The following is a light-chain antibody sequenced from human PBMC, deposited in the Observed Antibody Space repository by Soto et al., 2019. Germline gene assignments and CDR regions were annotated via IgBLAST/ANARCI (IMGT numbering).Light chain of an antibody. CDR1: QSISSSY. J-gene: IGKJ2*01. V-gene: IGKV3-20*01. CDR3: QQYGISSHT. Sequence: EVVLTQSPGTLSLSPGERATLSCRASQSISSSYLAWYQQRPGQAPRLLIHGASSRATGIPDRFSGSGSGTHFTLTISRLEPEDFAVYYCQQYGISSHTFGQGTKLEIK. CDR2: GAS.